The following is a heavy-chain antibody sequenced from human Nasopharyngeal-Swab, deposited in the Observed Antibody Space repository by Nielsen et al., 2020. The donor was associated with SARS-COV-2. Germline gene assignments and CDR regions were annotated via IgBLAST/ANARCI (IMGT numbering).Heavy chain of an antibody. CDR2: ISSSSSYI. D-gene: IGHD2-2*01. J-gene: IGHJ5*02. Sequence: GESLKISCAASGFTFSSHAMSWVRQAPGKGLEWVSSISSSSSYIYYADSVKGRFTISRDNAKNSLYLQMNSLRAEDTAVYYCARGVVVPAANPLWWFDPWSQGTLVTVSS. CDR3: ARGVVVPAANPLWWFDP. V-gene: IGHV3-21*01. CDR1: GFTFSSHA.